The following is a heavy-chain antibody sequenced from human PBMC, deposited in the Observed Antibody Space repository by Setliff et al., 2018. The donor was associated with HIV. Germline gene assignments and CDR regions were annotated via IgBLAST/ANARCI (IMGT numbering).Heavy chain of an antibody. J-gene: IGHJ4*02. CDR3: ARLDCSSSSGFVDY. CDR2: IYTSGST. Sequence: ETLSLTCNVSGDSIDRYYWSWIRQPPGKGLEWIGNIYTSGSTNYNPSLKTRVTISVDTSKNQFSLKLSAVTAADTAVYYCARLDCSSSSGFVDYWGQGTLVTVSS. V-gene: IGHV4-4*09. D-gene: IGHD2-2*01. CDR1: GDSIDRYY.